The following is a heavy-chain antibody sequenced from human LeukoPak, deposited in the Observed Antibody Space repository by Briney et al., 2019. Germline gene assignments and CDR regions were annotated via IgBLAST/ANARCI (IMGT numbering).Heavy chain of an antibody. CDR2: IYYSGST. Sequence: SQTLSLTCTVSGGSISSGDYYWSWIHQPPGKGLDSIGYIYYSGSTYYNPSLKSPVTISVDTSKNQFTLKLSSVTAADTAVYYCARVELGSFDYWGQGTLVTVSS. D-gene: IGHD1-7*01. J-gene: IGHJ4*02. V-gene: IGHV4-30-4*08. CDR3: ARVELGSFDY. CDR1: GGSISSGDYY.